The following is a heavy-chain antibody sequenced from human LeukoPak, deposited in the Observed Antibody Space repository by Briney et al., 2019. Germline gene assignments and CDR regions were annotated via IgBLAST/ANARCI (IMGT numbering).Heavy chain of an antibody. J-gene: IGHJ4*02. V-gene: IGHV3-23*01. Sequence: GESLRLSCAASGFTFSSYAMSWVRRAPGKGLEWVSGISCSGDNTYYADSVKGRFPISRDNSKNTLYLQMNNLRAEDTAIYYCAKDQKWGQWLETYFDYWGQGTLVTVSS. CDR3: AKDQKWGQWLETYFDY. CDR2: ISCSGDNT. D-gene: IGHD6-19*01. CDR1: GFTFSSYA.